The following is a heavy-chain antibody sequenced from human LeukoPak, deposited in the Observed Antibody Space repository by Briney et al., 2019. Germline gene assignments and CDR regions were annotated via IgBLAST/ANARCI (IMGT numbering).Heavy chain of an antibody. CDR3: ARGIVGADDAFDI. Sequence: PGGSLRLSCATSGFTFSSYWMSWVRQAPGKGLEWVANIKQDGSEKYYVDSVKGRFTISGDNAKNSLYLQMNSLRAEDTAVYYCARGIVGADDAFDIWGQGTMVTVSS. J-gene: IGHJ3*02. V-gene: IGHV3-7*01. CDR1: GFTFSSYW. CDR2: IKQDGSEK. D-gene: IGHD1-26*01.